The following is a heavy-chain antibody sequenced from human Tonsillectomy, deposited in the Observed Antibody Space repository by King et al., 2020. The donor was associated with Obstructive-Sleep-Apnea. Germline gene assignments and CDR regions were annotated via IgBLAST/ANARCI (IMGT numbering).Heavy chain of an antibody. CDR1: GFTFSTYA. CDR3: ADLVGYCTSISCPGY. CDR2: ISKDGRYK. V-gene: IGHV3-30*04. J-gene: IGHJ4*02. D-gene: IGHD2-2*01. Sequence: VQLVESGGGVVQPGRSLRLFCAASGFTFSTYAMNWVRQAPCKGLEWVALISKDGRYKYYEDSVKGLFTISRDNSRNTLYLQMDSLRAEDTAVYYCADLVGYCTSISCPGYWGQGTLVTVSS.